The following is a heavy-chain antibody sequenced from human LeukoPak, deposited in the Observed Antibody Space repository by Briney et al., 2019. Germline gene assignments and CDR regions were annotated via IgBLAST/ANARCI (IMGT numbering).Heavy chain of an antibody. V-gene: IGHV4-34*01. Sequence: SETLSLTCAVYGGSFSGYYWSWIRQPPGKGLEWIGEINHSGSTNYNPSLKSRVTISLDTSKNQFSLKLSSVTAADTAVYYCARGGGYGPLGDWGQGTLVTVSS. D-gene: IGHD5-18*01. CDR2: INHSGST. CDR1: GGSFSGYY. J-gene: IGHJ4*02. CDR3: ARGGGYGPLGD.